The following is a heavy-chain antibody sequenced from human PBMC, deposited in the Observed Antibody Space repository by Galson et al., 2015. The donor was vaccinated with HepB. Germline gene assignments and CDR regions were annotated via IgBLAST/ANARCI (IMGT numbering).Heavy chain of an antibody. J-gene: IGHJ6*02. D-gene: IGHD6-13*01. CDR1: GGSVSSGSYY. V-gene: IGHV4-61*01. CDR3: ARVPGIAAAGIGYYYGMDV. Sequence: ETLSLTCTVSGGSVSSGSYYWSWIRQPPGKGLEWIGYIYYSGSTNYNPSLKSRVTISVDTSKNQFSLKLSSVTAADTAVYYCARVPGIAAAGIGYYYGMDVWGLGTTVTVSS. CDR2: IYYSGST.